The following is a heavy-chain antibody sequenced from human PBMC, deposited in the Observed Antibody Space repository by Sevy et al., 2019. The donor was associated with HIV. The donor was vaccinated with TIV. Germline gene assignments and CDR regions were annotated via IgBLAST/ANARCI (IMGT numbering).Heavy chain of an antibody. D-gene: IGHD6-19*01. CDR2: IDQDGSQK. CDR1: GFTFTDYF. Sequence: GGSLRLSCAASGFTFTDYFMGWVRQAPGKGLEWVANIDQDGSQKNYVHSVKRRFTISRDNAKNSVYLEMNRLRVDDRGVYYCSRGLWPVDYWGQGTLVTVSS. CDR3: SRGLWPVDY. J-gene: IGHJ4*02. V-gene: IGHV3-7*01.